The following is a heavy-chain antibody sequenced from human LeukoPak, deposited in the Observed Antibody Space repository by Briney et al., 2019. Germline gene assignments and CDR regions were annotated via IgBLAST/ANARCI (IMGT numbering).Heavy chain of an antibody. CDR2: IIPIFGTA. J-gene: IGHJ5*02. D-gene: IGHD5-24*01. CDR3: ARDFADGYKNTNWFDP. V-gene: IGHV1-69*13. Sequence: SVKVSCKASGGTFSSYAISWVRQAPGQGLEWMGGIIPIFGTANYAQKFQGRVTITADESTSTAYMELSSLRSEDTAVYYCARDFADGYKNTNWFDPWGQGTLVTVSS. CDR1: GGTFSSYA.